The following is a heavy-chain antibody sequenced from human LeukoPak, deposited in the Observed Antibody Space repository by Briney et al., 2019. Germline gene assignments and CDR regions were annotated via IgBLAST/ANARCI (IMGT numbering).Heavy chain of an antibody. Sequence: SGGSLRLSCAASGFTFSSYAMSWVRQAPGKGLEWVSAIRGSGGSTYYADSVKGRFTISRDNSKNTLYLQMNSLRAEDTAVYYCAKDLYSSGWFGDYYYYGMDVWGQGTTVTVSS. J-gene: IGHJ6*02. CDR1: GFTFSSYA. CDR3: AKDLYSSGWFGDYYYYGMDV. CDR2: IRGSGGST. D-gene: IGHD6-19*01. V-gene: IGHV3-23*01.